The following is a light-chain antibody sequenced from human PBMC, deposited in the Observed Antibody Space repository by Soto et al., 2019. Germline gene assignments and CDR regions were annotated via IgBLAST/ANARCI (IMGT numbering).Light chain of an antibody. CDR2: DDT. J-gene: IGLJ3*02. Sequence: SYELTQPPSVSVAPGQTATLSCGGNNVGSKVVHWYQQKPGQAPVLVVYDDTYRPSGIPERFSGSNSGNTATLTISRVEAGDEADYYCQVWHIGSYRVFGGGTKVTVL. CDR1: NVGSKV. CDR3: QVWHIGSYRV. V-gene: IGLV3-21*02.